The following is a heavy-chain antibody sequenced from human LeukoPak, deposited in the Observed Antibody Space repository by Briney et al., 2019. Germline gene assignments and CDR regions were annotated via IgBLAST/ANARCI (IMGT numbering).Heavy chain of an antibody. Sequence: SQTLPLTCAISGDSVSSNSVAWNWIRQSPSRGLEWLGRTYYRSKWYNDYAVSVKSRISINPDTSKNQFSLQLDSVTREDTAVYYCARVSSRILDYWGQGTLVTVSS. D-gene: IGHD2-2*01. CDR3: ARVSSRILDY. CDR2: TYYRSKWYN. V-gene: IGHV6-1*01. J-gene: IGHJ4*02. CDR1: GDSVSSNSVA.